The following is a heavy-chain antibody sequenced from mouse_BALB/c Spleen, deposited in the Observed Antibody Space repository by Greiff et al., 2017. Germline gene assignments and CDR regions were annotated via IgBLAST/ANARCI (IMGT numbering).Heavy chain of an antibody. CDR3: ARGYFDY. Sequence: EVNVVESGGGLVQPGGSRKLSCAASGFTFSDYYMYWVRQTPEKRLEWVATISDGGSYTYYPDSVKGRFTISRDNAKNNLYLQMSSLKSEDTAMYYCARGYFDYWGQGTTLTVSS. CDR2: ISDGGSYT. J-gene: IGHJ2*01. V-gene: IGHV5-4*02. CDR1: GFTFSDYY.